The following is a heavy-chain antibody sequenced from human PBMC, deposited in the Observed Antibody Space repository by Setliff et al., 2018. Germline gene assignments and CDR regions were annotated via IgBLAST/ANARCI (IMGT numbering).Heavy chain of an antibody. CDR3: ARESRYYYDNLGTLDY. V-gene: IGHV4-30-4*08. J-gene: IGHJ4*02. Sequence: NPSETLSLTCTVSGGSISSGDYYWSWIRQPPGKGLEWIGYIYSSGSTYYNPSLKSRVSISVDTSKNQFSLKLSSVTAADTAEYYCARESRYYYDNLGTLDYWGQGTLVTVSS. D-gene: IGHD3-22*01. CDR1: GGSISSGDYY. CDR2: IYSSGST.